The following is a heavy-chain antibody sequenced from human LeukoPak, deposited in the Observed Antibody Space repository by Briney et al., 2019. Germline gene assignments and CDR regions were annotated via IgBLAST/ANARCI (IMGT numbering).Heavy chain of an antibody. D-gene: IGHD1-14*01. CDR2: ISSSGGST. J-gene: IGHJ3*02. V-gene: IGHV3-23*01. CDR1: GFTFRSYS. CDR3: AKDLTFDAFDI. Sequence: PGGSLRPSCSASGFTFRSYSMGWVRQAPGKGLGWVSAISSSGGSTYYADSVKGRFAISRDNSKNTLYLQMNGLRAEDTAVYYCAKDLTFDAFDIWGQGTMVTISS.